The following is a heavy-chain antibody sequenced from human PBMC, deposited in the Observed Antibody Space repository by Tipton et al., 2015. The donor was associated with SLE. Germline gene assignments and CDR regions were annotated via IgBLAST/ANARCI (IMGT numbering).Heavy chain of an antibody. CDR2: IYYSGST. CDR1: GGSISSGGYY. CDR3: ARLLQQLPTGGGWFDP. V-gene: IGHV4-31*03. Sequence: TLSLTCTVSGGSISSGGYYWSWIRQHPGKGLEWIGYIYYSGSTYYNPSLKSRVTISVDTSKNQFSLKLSSVTAADMAVYYCARLLQQLPTGGGWFDPWGQGTLVTVSS. J-gene: IGHJ5*02. D-gene: IGHD6-13*01.